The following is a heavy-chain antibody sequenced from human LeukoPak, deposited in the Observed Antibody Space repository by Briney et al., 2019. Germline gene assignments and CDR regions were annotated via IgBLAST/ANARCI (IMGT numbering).Heavy chain of an antibody. D-gene: IGHD3-10*01. V-gene: IGHV3-23*01. CDR3: AKDWGLLWFGELLYYFDY. CDR1: GFTFSSYA. Sequence: GGSLRLSCAASGFTFSSYAMSWVRQAPGKGLEWVSAISGSGGSTYYADSVKGRFTISRDNSKNTLYLQMNSLRAEDTAVYYCAKDWGLLWFGELLYYFDYWGQGTLVTVSS. J-gene: IGHJ4*02. CDR2: ISGSGGST.